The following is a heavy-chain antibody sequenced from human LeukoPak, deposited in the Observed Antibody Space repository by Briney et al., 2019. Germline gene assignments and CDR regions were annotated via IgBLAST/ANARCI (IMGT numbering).Heavy chain of an antibody. Sequence: GRSLRLSCAASGFTFSSYGMHWVRQAPGKGLEWVAVISYDGSNKYYADSVKGRFTISGDNSKNTLYLQMNSLRAEDTAVYYCAKGGVGAAAGTQSKIKLDFDIWGQGTMVTVSS. V-gene: IGHV3-30*18. D-gene: IGHD6-13*01. CDR2: ISYDGSNK. J-gene: IGHJ3*02. CDR3: AKGGVGAAAGTQSKIKLDFDI. CDR1: GFTFSSYG.